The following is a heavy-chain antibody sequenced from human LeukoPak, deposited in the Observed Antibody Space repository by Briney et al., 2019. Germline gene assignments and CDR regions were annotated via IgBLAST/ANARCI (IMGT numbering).Heavy chain of an antibody. V-gene: IGHV3-23*01. Sequence: PGGTLRLSCAASGFTFSSYEMNWVRQAPGKGLEWVSSITGDGDATYYADSVRGRFTISRDNSKNTLYLQLNSVRAEDTAIYYCAKGPIEGAFDIWGQGTLVTVS. CDR2: ITGDGDAT. CDR1: GFTFSSYE. CDR3: AKGPIEGAFDI. J-gene: IGHJ3*02. D-gene: IGHD2/OR15-2a*01.